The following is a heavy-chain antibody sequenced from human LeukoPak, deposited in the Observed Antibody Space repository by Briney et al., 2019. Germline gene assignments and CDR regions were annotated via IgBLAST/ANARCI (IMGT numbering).Heavy chain of an antibody. CDR2: IYISGST. J-gene: IGHJ5*02. D-gene: IGHD2-8*01. Sequence: SETLSLTLTVSGGSISSYYWSWLRQPAGKELEWIGRIYISGSTKYKLSLKSGVTISVLTSKDQFSLKLRFVTAADTAVYYCARTIGLMVYDDMLDWFDPWGQGTLVTVSS. CDR1: GGSISSYY. V-gene: IGHV4-4*07. CDR3: ARTIGLMVYDDMLDWFDP.